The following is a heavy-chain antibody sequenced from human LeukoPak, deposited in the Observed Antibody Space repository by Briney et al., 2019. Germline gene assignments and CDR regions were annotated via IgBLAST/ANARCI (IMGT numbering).Heavy chain of an antibody. CDR3: ARDMGVFSKWSKYDY. CDR2: TYYRSKWYN. Sequence: SQTLSLTCAISEDSVSTNSAAWNWIRQSPSRGLEWLGRTYYRSKWYNDYAVSVKSRIAINPDTSKNQFSLQLNSVTPEDTAVYYCARDMGVFSKWSKYDYWGQGTLVTVSS. D-gene: IGHD2-15*01. CDR1: EDSVSTNSAA. J-gene: IGHJ4*02. V-gene: IGHV6-1*01.